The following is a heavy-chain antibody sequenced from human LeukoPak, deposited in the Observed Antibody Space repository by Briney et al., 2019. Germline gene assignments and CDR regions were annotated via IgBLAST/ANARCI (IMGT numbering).Heavy chain of an antibody. J-gene: IGHJ3*02. CDR3: AKTLYCGGDCPRTFDI. CDR2: ISGSGGST. D-gene: IGHD2-21*02. Sequence: PGGSLRLSCAASGFTFSSYAMSWVRQAPGKGLEWVSAISGSGGSTYYADSVKGRFTISRDNSKNTLYLQMNSLRAEDTAVYYCAKTLYCGGDCPRTFDIWGQGTTVTVSS. CDR1: GFTFSSYA. V-gene: IGHV3-23*01.